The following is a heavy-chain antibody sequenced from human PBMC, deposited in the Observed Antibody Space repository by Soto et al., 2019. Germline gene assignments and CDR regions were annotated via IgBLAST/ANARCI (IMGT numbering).Heavy chain of an antibody. CDR2: IIPILGIA. CDR1: GGTFSSYI. V-gene: IGHV1-69*04. CDR3: ERDTVRWLAEAGPNEYWSVDG. Sequence: ASVNVSCKASGGTFSSYIISWVRQAPGQGLEWMGRIIPILGIANYAQKFQGRVTITADKSTSTAYMELSSLRSEDTAVYYCERDTVRWLAEAGPNEYWSVDGGGSGT. J-gene: IGHJ2*01. D-gene: IGHD6-19*01.